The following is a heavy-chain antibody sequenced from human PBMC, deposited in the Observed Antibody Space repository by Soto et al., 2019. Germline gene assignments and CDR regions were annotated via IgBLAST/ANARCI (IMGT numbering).Heavy chain of an antibody. CDR2: IYYSGST. J-gene: IGHJ4*02. CDR1: GGSVSSGSYY. D-gene: IGHD3-3*01. Sequence: KPSETLSLTCTVSGGSVSSGSYYWSWIRQPPGKGLEWIGYIYYSGSTNYNPSLKSRVTISVDTSKNQFSLKLSSVTAADTAVYYCARGRITIFGVVTDLDYWGQGTLVT. CDR3: ARGRITIFGVVTDLDY. V-gene: IGHV4-61*01.